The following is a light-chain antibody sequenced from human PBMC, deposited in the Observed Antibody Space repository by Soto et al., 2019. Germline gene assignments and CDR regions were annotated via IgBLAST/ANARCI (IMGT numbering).Light chain of an antibody. CDR3: QQSDRTPYS. Sequence: DIQMSQSPSYLSASIGDRVTITCRANQTISSFLNCYQQKPGKAHKLLISTASTLQNGVPSRVSGSGSGTDFTLTISGLQSEDFATYYCQQSDRTPYSFGQGTKVDIK. J-gene: IGKJ2*01. CDR1: QTISSF. V-gene: IGKV1-39*01. CDR2: TAS.